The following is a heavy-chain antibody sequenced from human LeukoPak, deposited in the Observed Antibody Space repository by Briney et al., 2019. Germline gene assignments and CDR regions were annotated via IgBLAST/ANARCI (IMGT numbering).Heavy chain of an antibody. CDR2: VHLNGAT. D-gene: IGHD1-26*01. CDR1: GGSITTTNC. CDR3: TRESGAFSRFGF. Sequence: PSGTLSLTCAVSGGSITTTNCWSWVRPPPGKGLEWIGEVHLNGATNYNPSLESRFSMSIDKSNNHLSLEVTSVTAADTAMYYCTRESGAFSRFGFWGQGTLVTVSS. J-gene: IGHJ4*02. V-gene: IGHV4-4*02.